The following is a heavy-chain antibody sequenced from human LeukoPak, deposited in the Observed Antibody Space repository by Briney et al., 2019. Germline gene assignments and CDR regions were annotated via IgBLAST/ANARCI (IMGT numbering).Heavy chain of an antibody. J-gene: IGHJ4*02. D-gene: IGHD1-7*01. V-gene: IGHV1-8*01. CDR2: MNPNSGNT. Sequence: ASVKVSCKASGYTFTSHDINWVRQATGQGLEWMGWMNPNSGNTGYAQKFQGRVTMTRNTSISTVYMELSGLRSEDTAVYYCVRGVWNYAYYFDYWGQGTLVTVSS. CDR1: GYTFTSHD. CDR3: VRGVWNYAYYFDY.